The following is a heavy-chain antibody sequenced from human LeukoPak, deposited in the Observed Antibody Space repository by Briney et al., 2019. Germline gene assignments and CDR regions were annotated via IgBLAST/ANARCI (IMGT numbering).Heavy chain of an antibody. CDR2: IYYSGST. V-gene: IGHV4-61*01. CDR3: ARGGIADSAYNGSSFDY. CDR1: GGSVSRGSYY. Sequence: PSETLSLTCTVSGGSVSRGSYYWSWIRQPPGKGLEWIGYIYYSGSTNYNPSLKSRVTISVDTPKNQFSLKLSSVTAADTAVYYCARGGIADSAYNGSSFDYWGQGTLVTVSS. J-gene: IGHJ4*02. D-gene: IGHD6-13*01.